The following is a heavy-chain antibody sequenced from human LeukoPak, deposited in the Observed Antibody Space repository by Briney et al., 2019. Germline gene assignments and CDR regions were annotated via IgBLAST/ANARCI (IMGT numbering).Heavy chain of an antibody. CDR2: ISGSGGDT. CDR1: GFTFRSYA. J-gene: IGHJ4*02. V-gene: IGHV3-23*01. CDR3: AKDRGIAARYFDY. Sequence: GGSLRLSCAASGFTFRSYAMTWVRQAPGKGLEWVSAISGSGGDTFYADSMKGRFTIPRDNSKNTLYLQMNSLRAEDTAVYYCAKDRGIAARYFDYWGQGTLVTVSS. D-gene: IGHD6-6*01.